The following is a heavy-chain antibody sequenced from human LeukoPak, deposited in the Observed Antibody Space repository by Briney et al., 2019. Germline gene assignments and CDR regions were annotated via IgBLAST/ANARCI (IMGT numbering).Heavy chain of an antibody. Sequence: PGGSLRLSCAASGFTFSNYAKSWVRQAPGKGLEWVSAISANGLSTYYAGSVRGRFTISRDNSRNTLSLQVNILRAEDTAVYYCAKGYEFWSGYWDSWGQGTPVTVSS. J-gene: IGHJ4*02. CDR3: AKGYEFWSGYWDS. V-gene: IGHV3-23*01. D-gene: IGHD3-3*01. CDR1: GFTFSNYA. CDR2: ISANGLST.